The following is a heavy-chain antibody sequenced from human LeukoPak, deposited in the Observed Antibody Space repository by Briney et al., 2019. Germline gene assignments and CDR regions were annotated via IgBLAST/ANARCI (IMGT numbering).Heavy chain of an antibody. Sequence: ASVKVSCKVSGYTLTELSMHWVRQAPGKGLEWMGGFDPEDGETIYAQKFQGRVTMTEDTSTDTAYMELSSLRSEDTAVYYCASDQMVRGGPYYFDYWGQGTLVTVSS. V-gene: IGHV1-24*01. CDR3: ASDQMVRGGPYYFDY. CDR1: GYTLTELS. D-gene: IGHD3-10*01. J-gene: IGHJ4*02. CDR2: FDPEDGET.